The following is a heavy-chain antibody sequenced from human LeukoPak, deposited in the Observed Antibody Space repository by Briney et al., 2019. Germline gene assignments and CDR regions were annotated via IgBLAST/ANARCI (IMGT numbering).Heavy chain of an antibody. V-gene: IGHV1-46*01. J-gene: IGHJ3*02. CDR3: ARASCRGSCYSGIYAFDI. CDR2: MNPNSGNT. D-gene: IGHD2-15*01. CDR1: GYTFTSYY. Sequence: ASVKVSCKASGYTFTSYYMHWVRQAPGQGLEWMGWMNPNSGNTGYAQKFQGRVTMTRDMSTNTFYMELSSLGSEDTAVYYCARASCRGSCYSGIYAFDIWGQGTMVTVSS.